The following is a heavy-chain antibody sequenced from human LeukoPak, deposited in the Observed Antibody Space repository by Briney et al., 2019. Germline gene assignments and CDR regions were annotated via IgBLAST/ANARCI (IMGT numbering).Heavy chain of an antibody. CDR2: MNPNSGNT. Sequence: GASVKVSCKASGYTFTIYDINWVRQATGQGLEWMGWMNPNSGNTGYAQKFQGRVTITRNTSISTAYMELSSLRSEDTAVYYCARLTGTTWVARFDPWGQGTLVTVSS. CDR1: GYTFTIYD. D-gene: IGHD1-7*01. V-gene: IGHV1-8*03. CDR3: ARLTGTTWVARFDP. J-gene: IGHJ5*02.